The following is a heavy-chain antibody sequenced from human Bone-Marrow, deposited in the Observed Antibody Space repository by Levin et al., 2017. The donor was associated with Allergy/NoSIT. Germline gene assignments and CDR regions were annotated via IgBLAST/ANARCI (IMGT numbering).Heavy chain of an antibody. CDR2: MNSDGSNR. CDR1: GFTFTTYW. J-gene: IGHJ4*02. D-gene: IGHD4-23*01. CDR3: ASSNYGANFDDY. Sequence: PSETLSLTCAASGFTFTTYWMHWVRQVPGKGLEWVSRMNSDGSNRGYATSVKGRFTISRDNAKNTLYLQMNSLRADDTALYYCASSNYGANFDDYWGQGTLVTVSS. V-gene: IGHV3-74*01.